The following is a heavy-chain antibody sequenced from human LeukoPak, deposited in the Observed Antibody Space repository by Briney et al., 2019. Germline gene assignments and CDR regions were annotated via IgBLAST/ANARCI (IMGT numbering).Heavy chain of an antibody. CDR1: GGSISSYY. D-gene: IGHD4/OR15-4a*01. V-gene: IGHV4-4*07. CDR2: IYISGST. J-gene: IGHJ3*02. CDR3: ARDGPNYESYDAFDI. Sequence: SETLSLTCTVSGGSISSYYWSWIRQPAGKGLEWIGRIYISGSTNYNPSLKSRVTISVDTSKNQFSLKLSSVTAADTAVYYCARDGPNYESYDAFDIWGQGTMVTVSS.